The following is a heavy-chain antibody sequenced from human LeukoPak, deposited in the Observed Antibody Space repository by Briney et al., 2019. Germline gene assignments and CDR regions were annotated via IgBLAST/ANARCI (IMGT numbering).Heavy chain of an antibody. D-gene: IGHD2-2*01. J-gene: IGHJ5*02. Sequence: ASVKVSCKASGYTFTSYYMHWVRQAPGQGLEWMVIINPSGGSTSYAQKFQGRVTMTRDTSTSTVYMELSSLRSEDTAVYYCARERSRSTSFGNWFDPWGQGTLVTVSS. CDR1: GYTFTSYY. CDR2: INPSGGST. CDR3: ARERSRSTSFGNWFDP. V-gene: IGHV1-46*01.